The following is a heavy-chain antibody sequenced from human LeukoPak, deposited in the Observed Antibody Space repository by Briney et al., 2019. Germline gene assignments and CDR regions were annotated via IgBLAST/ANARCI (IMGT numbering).Heavy chain of an antibody. J-gene: IGHJ4*02. CDR2: SVTGDLA. CDR3: AKDLPGSGWASHY. D-gene: IGHD6-19*01. CDR1: GFTFSSNA. V-gene: IGHV3-23*01. Sequence: GGSLRLSCAASGFTFSSNAMNWVSQAPGKGLEWVSSVTGDLAFYADSVKGRFTISRDISKNTLYLHMNNLRAEDTAVYYCAKDLPGSGWASHYWGQGTLVTVSS.